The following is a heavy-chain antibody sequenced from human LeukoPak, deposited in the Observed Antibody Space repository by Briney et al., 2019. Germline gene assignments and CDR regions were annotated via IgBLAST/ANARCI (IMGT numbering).Heavy chain of an antibody. CDR2: IYYSGST. V-gene: IGHV4-31*03. D-gene: IGHD3-22*01. Sequence: PSETLSLTCSVSGGSISSDDYCWNWIRQHPGKGLEWIGYIYYSGSTYYNPSLKSRVALSVDTSKNQFSLKLSSLTAADTAVYYCARNYYDSSGDDWFDPWGQGTLVTVSS. CDR3: ARNYYDSSGDDWFDP. J-gene: IGHJ5*02. CDR1: GGSISSDDYC.